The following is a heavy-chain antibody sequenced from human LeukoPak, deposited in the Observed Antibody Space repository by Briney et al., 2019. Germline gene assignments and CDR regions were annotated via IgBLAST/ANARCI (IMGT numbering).Heavy chain of an antibody. J-gene: IGHJ3*02. D-gene: IGHD3-22*01. CDR1: GGSISSSSYY. CDR3: ARDPDYYDSSGGGAFDI. Sequence: SETLSLTCTVSGGSISSSSYYWGWIRQPPGKGLEWIGEINHSGSTNYNPSLKSRVTISVDTSKNQFSLKLSSVTAADTAVYYCARDPDYYDSSGGGAFDIWGQGTMVTVSS. CDR2: INHSGST. V-gene: IGHV4-39*07.